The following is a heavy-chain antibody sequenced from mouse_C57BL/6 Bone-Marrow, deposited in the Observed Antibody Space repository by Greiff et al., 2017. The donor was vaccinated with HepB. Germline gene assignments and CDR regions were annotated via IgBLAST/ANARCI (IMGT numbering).Heavy chain of an antibody. CDR3: ASYSNYGYFDV. CDR1: GFTFSDYY. D-gene: IGHD2-5*01. CDR2: INYDGSST. V-gene: IGHV5-16*01. J-gene: IGHJ1*03. Sequence: EVMLVESEGGLVQPGRSMKLSCTASGFTFSDYYMAWVRQVPEKGLEWVANINYDGSSTYYLDSLKSRFIISGDNAKNILYLQMSSLKSEDTATYYCASYSNYGYFDVWGTGTTVTVSS.